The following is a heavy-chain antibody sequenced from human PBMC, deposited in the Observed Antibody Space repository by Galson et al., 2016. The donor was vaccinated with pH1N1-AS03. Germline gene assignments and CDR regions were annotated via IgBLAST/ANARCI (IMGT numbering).Heavy chain of an antibody. CDR3: ARGGDQKDY. J-gene: IGHJ4*02. V-gene: IGHV1-18*01. D-gene: IGHD3-16*01. CDR2: ISVHTGKT. Sequence: SVKVSCKASGYTFKSHGISWVRQAPGQGLEWMGWISVHTGKTNYAQKFQGRVTMTTDTSTSTAYMELRSLISDDTAVYYCARGGDQKDYWGQGTLVTVSS. CDR1: GYTFKSHG.